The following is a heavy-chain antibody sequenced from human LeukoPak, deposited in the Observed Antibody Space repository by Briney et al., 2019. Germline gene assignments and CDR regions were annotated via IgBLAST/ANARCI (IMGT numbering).Heavy chain of an antibody. D-gene: IGHD5-24*01. V-gene: IGHV3-74*01. CDR1: GFTFSSYW. CDR3: ASILGDGYNLIDY. Sequence: PGGSLRLSCAASGFTFSSYWMHWVRQAPGKGLVWVSRINSDGSSTSYADSVKGRFTISRDNAKNTLYLQMNSLRAEDTAVYYCASILGDGYNLIDYWGQGTLVTVSS. CDR2: INSDGSST. J-gene: IGHJ4*02.